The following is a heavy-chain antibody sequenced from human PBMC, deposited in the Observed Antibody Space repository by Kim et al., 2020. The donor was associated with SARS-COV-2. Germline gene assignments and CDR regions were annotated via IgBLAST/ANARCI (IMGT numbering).Heavy chain of an antibody. CDR2: IRSKVNGYAT. J-gene: IGHJ3*02. CDR1: GFTFSDSA. V-gene: IGHV3-73*01. D-gene: IGHD1-1*01. CDR3: THVPGTTLAFCDAFDI. Sequence: GGSLRLSCGASGFTFSDSAMHWVRRASGKGLEWLGRIRSKVNGYATAYSASVRGRFTISRDDSRNTAYLQMNSLKTEDTAVYYCTHVPGTTLAFCDAFDIWGHGTMVAVSS.